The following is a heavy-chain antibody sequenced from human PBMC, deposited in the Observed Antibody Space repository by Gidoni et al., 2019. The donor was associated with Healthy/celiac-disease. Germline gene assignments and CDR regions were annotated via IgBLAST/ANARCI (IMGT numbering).Heavy chain of an antibody. CDR3: ARHLNYYDSSGYSGWFDP. J-gene: IGHJ5*02. V-gene: IGHV4-39*01. Sequence: QLQLQESGPGLVKPSETLSLTCTVSGGSISSSSYYWGWIRQPPGKGLEGSGSIYYSGRTYYNPSLKSRVTISVDTSKNQFSLKLSSVTAADTAVYYCARHLNYYDSSGYSGWFDPWGQGTLVTVSS. D-gene: IGHD3-22*01. CDR2: IYYSGRT. CDR1: GGSISSSSYY.